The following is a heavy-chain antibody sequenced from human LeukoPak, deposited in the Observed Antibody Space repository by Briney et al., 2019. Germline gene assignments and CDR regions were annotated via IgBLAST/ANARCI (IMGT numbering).Heavy chain of an antibody. CDR2: ISSSSSYI. CDR1: GFTFSSYW. J-gene: IGHJ4*02. Sequence: GGSLRLSCAASGFTFSSYWMTWVRQAPGRGLEWVSSISSSSSYIYYADSVKGRFTISRDNAKNSLYLQMNSLRAEDTAVYYCARVESAAGYFDYWGQGTLVTVSS. CDR3: ARVESAAGYFDY. D-gene: IGHD6-13*01. V-gene: IGHV3-21*01.